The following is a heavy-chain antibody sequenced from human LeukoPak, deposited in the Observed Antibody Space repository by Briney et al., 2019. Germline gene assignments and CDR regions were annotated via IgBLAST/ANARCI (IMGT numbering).Heavy chain of an antibody. CDR1: GFAFSSYA. CDR3: AKVSAEWELHPFDY. Sequence: GGSLRLSCAASGFAFSSYAMSWVRQAPGKGLEWVSAISGSGGSTYYADSVKGRFTISRDNSKNTLYLQMNSLRAEDTAVYYCAKVSAEWELHPFDYWGQGTLVTVSS. V-gene: IGHV3-23*01. J-gene: IGHJ4*02. D-gene: IGHD1-26*01. CDR2: ISGSGGST.